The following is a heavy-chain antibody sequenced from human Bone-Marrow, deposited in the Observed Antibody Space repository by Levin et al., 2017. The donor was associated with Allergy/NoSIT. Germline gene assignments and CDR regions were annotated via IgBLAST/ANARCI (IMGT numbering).Heavy chain of an antibody. D-gene: IGHD4-17*01. CDR2: ISSSSSYI. Sequence: GSLKISCAASGFTFSSYSMNWVRQAPGKGLAWVSSISSSSSYIYYADSVKGRFTISRDNAKNSLYLQMNSLRAEDTAVYYCARGPYGDYRGDYYYGMDVWGQGTTVTVSS. V-gene: IGHV3-21*01. CDR1: GFTFSSYS. J-gene: IGHJ6*02. CDR3: ARGPYGDYRGDYYYGMDV.